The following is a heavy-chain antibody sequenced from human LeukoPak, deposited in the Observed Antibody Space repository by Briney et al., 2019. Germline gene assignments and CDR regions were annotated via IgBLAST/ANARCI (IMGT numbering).Heavy chain of an antibody. D-gene: IGHD3-16*02. V-gene: IGHV1-46*01. CDR1: GYTFTSCY. CDR3: ARVFYDYVWGSYRSVFDY. J-gene: IGHJ4*02. CDR2: INPSGGST. Sequence: GASVKVSCKASGYTFTSCYMHWVRQAPGQGLEWMGIINPSGGSTSYAQKFQGRVTMTRDTSTSTVYMELSSLRSEDTAVYYCARVFYDYVWGSYRSVFDYWGQGTLVTVSS.